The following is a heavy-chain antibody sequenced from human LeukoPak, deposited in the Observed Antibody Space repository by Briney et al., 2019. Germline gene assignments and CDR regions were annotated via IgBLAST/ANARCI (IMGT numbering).Heavy chain of an antibody. V-gene: IGHV3-23*01. Sequence: GGSLRLPCAASGFTFSGYAMTWVRQAPGKGLEWVSYISASGDGTYYADSVKGRFTISRDNSKSTLYLQMNSLRAEDTALYYCAQRQGHAFDNWGQGTLVTVSS. CDR3: AQRQGHAFDN. CDR2: ISASGDGT. J-gene: IGHJ4*02. CDR1: GFTFSGYA.